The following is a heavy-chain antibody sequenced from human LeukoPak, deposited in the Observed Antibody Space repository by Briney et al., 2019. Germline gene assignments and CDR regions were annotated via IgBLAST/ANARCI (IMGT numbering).Heavy chain of an antibody. CDR3: ARGTRPTPVALDI. CDR2: IWYDGSNK. CDR1: GFTFSSYG. Sequence: PGGSLRLSCAASGFTFSSYGMHWVRQAPGKGLEWVAVIWYDGSNKYYADSVKGRFTISRDNSKNTLYLQMNSLRAEDTAVYYCARGTRPTPVALDIWGQGTMVTVSS. D-gene: IGHD2-2*01. J-gene: IGHJ3*02. V-gene: IGHV3-33*01.